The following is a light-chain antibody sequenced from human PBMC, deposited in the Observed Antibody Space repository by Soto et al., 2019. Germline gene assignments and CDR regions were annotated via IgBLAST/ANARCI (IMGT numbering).Light chain of an antibody. CDR1: SSDVGDYNY. CDR3: CSYAGSYTGV. V-gene: IGLV2-11*01. Sequence: QSALTQPRSVSGSPGQSVTISCTGTSSDVGDYNYVSWYQQHPGKAPKLLIYAVHMRPSGVPDRFSGSKSGNTASLTISGLQAEDEADYSCCSYAGSYTGVFGGGTKLTVL. CDR2: AVH. J-gene: IGLJ3*02.